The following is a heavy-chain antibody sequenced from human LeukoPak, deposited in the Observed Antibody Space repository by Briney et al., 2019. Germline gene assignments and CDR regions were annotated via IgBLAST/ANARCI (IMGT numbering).Heavy chain of an antibody. Sequence: GASVTVSFKSSGYTFTINDLNWVRQASGQGLEWMGWMNPNSGNTGYAQKFQGRLTMTRNNSISTAYMELSILRSEDTAVYYCARRDNTGFDSWGQGTLVTVSS. CDR2: MNPNSGNT. J-gene: IGHJ4*02. V-gene: IGHV1-8*01. CDR3: ARRDNTGFDS. CDR1: GYTFTIND. D-gene: IGHD2-15*01.